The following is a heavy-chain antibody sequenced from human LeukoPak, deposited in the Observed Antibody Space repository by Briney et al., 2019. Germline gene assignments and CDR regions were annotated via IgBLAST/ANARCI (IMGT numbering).Heavy chain of an antibody. D-gene: IGHD4-17*01. Sequence: SETPSLTCTVSGGSVSSYYWSWIRQPAGRGLEWIGRIYTSGSTTYNTSLKSRVTISVDTPKNQFSLKLSSVTATDTAVYYCARDATTLTTRWFDPWGQGTLVTVSS. CDR2: IYTSGST. J-gene: IGHJ5*02. V-gene: IGHV4-4*07. CDR3: ARDATTLTTRWFDP. CDR1: GGSVSSYY.